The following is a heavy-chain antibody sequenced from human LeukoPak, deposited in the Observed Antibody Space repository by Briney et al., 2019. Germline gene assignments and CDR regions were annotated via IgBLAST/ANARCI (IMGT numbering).Heavy chain of an antibody. Sequence: SETLSLTCAVYGGSFSGYYWSWIRQPPGKGLEWIGEINHSGSTNYNPSLKSRVTISVDTSKNQFSLILNSMTAADTALYYCARGSLVSGWPYFEYWGQGTLVTVSS. D-gene: IGHD6-19*01. V-gene: IGHV4-34*01. J-gene: IGHJ4*02. CDR1: GGSFSGYY. CDR3: ARGSLVSGWPYFEY. CDR2: INHSGST.